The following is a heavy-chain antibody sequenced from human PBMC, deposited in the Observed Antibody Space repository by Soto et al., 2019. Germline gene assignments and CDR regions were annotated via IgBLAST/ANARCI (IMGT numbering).Heavy chain of an antibody. Sequence: PGESLKISCKGSGYSFTSYRIGWVRQMPGKGLEWMAIIYPGDSDIRYNPSFQGQVTISADKSISTAYLQWSSLKASDTAMYYCARQPSNGQWYVWGQGTTVTVS. CDR2: IYPGDSDI. CDR1: GYSFTSYR. V-gene: IGHV5-51*01. J-gene: IGHJ6*02. CDR3: ARQPSNGQWYV. D-gene: IGHD6-19*01.